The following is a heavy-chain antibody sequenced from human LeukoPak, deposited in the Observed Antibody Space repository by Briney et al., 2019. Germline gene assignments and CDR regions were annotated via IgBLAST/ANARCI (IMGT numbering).Heavy chain of an antibody. Sequence: PGGSLRLSCAASGFTFSSYWMHWVRQAPGKGLVWVSRINGDGSSTNYADSVKGRFTISRGNAKNTLYLQMNSLRAEDTAVYYCARVGYSGSYYPLDYWGQGTLVTVSS. CDR2: INGDGSST. J-gene: IGHJ4*02. V-gene: IGHV3-74*01. CDR1: GFTFSSYW. D-gene: IGHD1-26*01. CDR3: ARVGYSGSYYPLDY.